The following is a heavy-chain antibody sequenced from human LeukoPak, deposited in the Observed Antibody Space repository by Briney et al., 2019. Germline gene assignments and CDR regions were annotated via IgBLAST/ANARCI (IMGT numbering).Heavy chain of an antibody. Sequence: GGPLRLSCTASGFTFGDYAMSWVRQAPGKGLEWVGFIRSKAYGGTTEYAASVKGRFTISRDDSKSIAYLQMNSLKTEDTAVYYCTRGAGGSYWNYYYYMDVWGKGTTVTVSS. CDR3: TRGAGGSYWNYYYYMDV. CDR2: IRSKAYGGTT. CDR1: GFTFGDYA. D-gene: IGHD1-26*01. J-gene: IGHJ6*03. V-gene: IGHV3-49*04.